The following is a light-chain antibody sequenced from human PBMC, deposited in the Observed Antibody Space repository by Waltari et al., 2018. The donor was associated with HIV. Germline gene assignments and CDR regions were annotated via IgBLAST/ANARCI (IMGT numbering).Light chain of an antibody. CDR3: MQSAHWPFT. Sequence: EVVMPQSPLSLSVTVRQPASISCRSSESPPYSDGNTYLNRFHQRPGQSPRRLIYRASNRDSGVPDRISGSGSGSAFTLEISRVEDGDVGIYFCMQSAHWPFTFGPGTKVDI. J-gene: IGKJ3*01. V-gene: IGKV2-30*01. CDR1: ESPPYSDGNTY. CDR2: RAS.